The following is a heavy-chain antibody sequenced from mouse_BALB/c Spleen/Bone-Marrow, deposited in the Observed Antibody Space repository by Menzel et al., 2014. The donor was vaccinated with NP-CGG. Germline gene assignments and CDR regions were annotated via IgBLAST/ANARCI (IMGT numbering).Heavy chain of an antibody. V-gene: IGHV5-17*02. Sequence: EVMLVESGGGLVQPGGSRKLSCAASGFTFSNFGIHWVRQAPEKGLVWVAYISGVSSTIYYADTVKGRFTISRDNPKNTLYLQRTSLRSEDTAMYYCARSTWSYYNGMDYWGQGTSVTVSS. D-gene: IGHD1-1*01. CDR1: GFTFSNFG. J-gene: IGHJ4*01. CDR2: ISGVSSTI. CDR3: ARSTWSYYNGMDY.